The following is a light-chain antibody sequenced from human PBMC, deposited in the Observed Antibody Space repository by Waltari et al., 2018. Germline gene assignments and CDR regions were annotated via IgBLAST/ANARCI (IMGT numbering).Light chain of an antibody. Sequence: QSVLTQPPSVSGAPGQSVTISCSGSSSNIGDNSGYWYKQVSGTAPKLLIYRNNKRASGVPDRFSASKSGTSASLAISGLRSEDEASFYCAAWDDKLAGVVFGGGTKLTVL. CDR3: AAWDDKLAGVV. CDR1: SSNIGDNS. V-gene: IGLV1-47*01. CDR2: RNN. J-gene: IGLJ3*02.